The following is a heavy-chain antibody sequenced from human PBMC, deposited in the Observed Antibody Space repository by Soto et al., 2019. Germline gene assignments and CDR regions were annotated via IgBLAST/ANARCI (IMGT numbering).Heavy chain of an antibody. V-gene: IGHV1-18*01. D-gene: IGHD2-15*01. CDR3: ARALRETARYCSGGSCYPGFPDY. CDR1: GYTFTSYG. CDR2: ISAYNGNT. J-gene: IGHJ4*02. Sequence: QVKLVQSGAEVKKPGASVKVSCKASGYTFTSYGISWVRQAPGQGLEWMGWISAYNGNTNYAQKLQGRVTMTTDTSTSTAYMELRSLRSDDTAVYYCARALRETARYCSGGSCYPGFPDYWGQGTLVTVSS.